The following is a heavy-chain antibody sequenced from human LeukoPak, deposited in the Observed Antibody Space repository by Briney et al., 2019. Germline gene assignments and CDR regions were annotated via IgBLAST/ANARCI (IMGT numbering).Heavy chain of an antibody. V-gene: IGHV5-51*01. CDR1: GYSFTNYW. CDR3: ARTTYCGGDCHFAY. CDR2: IYPGDSDT. J-gene: IGHJ4*02. Sequence: GESLKVSCKGSGYSFTNYWIGWVRQMPGKGLEWMGIIYPGDSDTRYSPSFQGQVTVSADNSISTAHLQWSSLKASDTAMYYCARTTYCGGDCHFAYWGQGTLVTVSS. D-gene: IGHD2-21*02.